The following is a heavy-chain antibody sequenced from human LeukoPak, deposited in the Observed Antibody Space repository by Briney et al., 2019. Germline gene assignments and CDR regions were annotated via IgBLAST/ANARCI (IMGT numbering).Heavy chain of an antibody. J-gene: IGHJ6*03. Sequence: PGGSLRLSCATSGFTFSNYGMSWVRQAPGKGLEWVSTISGSGGSTFYADSVKGRFTISRDNSKNTLYLQMNSLRAEDTAVYYCASTYYYGSGGYYYMDVWGKGTTVTISS. CDR1: GFTFSNYG. CDR3: ASTYYYGSGGYYYMDV. V-gene: IGHV3-23*01. CDR2: ISGSGGST. D-gene: IGHD3-10*01.